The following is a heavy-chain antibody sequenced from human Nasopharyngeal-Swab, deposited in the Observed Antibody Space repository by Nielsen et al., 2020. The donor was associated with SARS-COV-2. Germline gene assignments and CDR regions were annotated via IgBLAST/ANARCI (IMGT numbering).Heavy chain of an antibody. V-gene: IGHV4-34*01. D-gene: IGHD3-22*01. CDR3: AREKYYYDSSGYYRWFDP. Sequence: SQTLSLTCAVYGGSFSGYYWSWIRQPPGKGLEWIGEINHSGSTNYNPSLKSRVTISVDRSKNQFSLKLSSVTAADTAVYYCAREKYYYDSSGYYRWFDPWGQGTLVTVSS. J-gene: IGHJ5*02. CDR1: GGSFSGYY. CDR2: INHSGST.